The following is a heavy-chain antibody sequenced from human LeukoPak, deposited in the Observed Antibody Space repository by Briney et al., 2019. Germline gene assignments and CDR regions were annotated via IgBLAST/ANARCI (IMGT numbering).Heavy chain of an antibody. V-gene: IGHV3-7*01. CDR3: ARHYYYYYYYMDV. D-gene: IGHD3-3*02. CDR2: IKQDGSGK. J-gene: IGHJ6*03. CDR1: KFTFSNYC. Sequence: PGGSLRLSCAASKFTFSNYCMSWVRQAPGKGLQWVANIKQDGSGKYYVDSVKGRFTISRDNAKNSLYLQMNSLRAEDTAVYYCARHYYYYYYYMDVWGKGTTVTVSS.